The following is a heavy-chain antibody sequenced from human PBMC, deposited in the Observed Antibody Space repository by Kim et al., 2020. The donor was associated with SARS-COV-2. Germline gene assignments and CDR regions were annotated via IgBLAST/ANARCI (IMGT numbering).Heavy chain of an antibody. Sequence: ASVKVSCKASGYTFTSYYMHWVRQAPGQGLEWMGIINPSGGSTSYAQTFQGRVTMTRDTSTSTVYMELSSLRSEDTAVYYCARDLKVSVGSPSPYYYYYGMDVWGRGPTVTVSS. CDR1: GYTFTSYY. D-gene: IGHD2-8*01. CDR2: INPSGGST. J-gene: IGHJ6*02. V-gene: IGHV1-46*01. CDR3: ARDLKVSVGSPSPYYYYYGMDV.